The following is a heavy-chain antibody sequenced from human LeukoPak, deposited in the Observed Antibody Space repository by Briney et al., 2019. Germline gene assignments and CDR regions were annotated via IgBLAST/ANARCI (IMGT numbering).Heavy chain of an antibody. V-gene: IGHV4-59*08. D-gene: IGHD2-15*01. Sequence: TSETLSLTCTVSGGSISSYHWSWIRQPPGKGLEWIGYIYYGGSTNYNPSLKSRVTISVDTSKNQFSLKLSSVTAADTAVYYCARQSCNGGSCYLFDYWGQGSLVTVSS. CDR1: GGSISSYH. CDR3: ARQSCNGGSCYLFDY. CDR2: IYYGGST. J-gene: IGHJ4*02.